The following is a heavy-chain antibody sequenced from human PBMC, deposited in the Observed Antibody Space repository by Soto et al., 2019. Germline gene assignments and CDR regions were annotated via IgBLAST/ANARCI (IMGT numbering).Heavy chain of an antibody. V-gene: IGHV4-59*01. J-gene: IGHJ3*02. CDR2: IYYSGST. Sequence: TSETLSLTCTVSGGSISSYYWSWIRQPPGKGLEWIGYIYYSGSTNYNPSLKSRVTISVDTSKNQFSLKLSSVTAADTAVYYCARDQTGHYYDSTSPGFDIWGQGTMVTVSS. CDR1: GGSISSYY. CDR3: ARDQTGHYYDSTSPGFDI. D-gene: IGHD3-22*01.